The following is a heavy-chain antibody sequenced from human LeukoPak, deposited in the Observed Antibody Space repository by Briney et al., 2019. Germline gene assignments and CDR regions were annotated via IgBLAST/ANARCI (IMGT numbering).Heavy chain of an antibody. D-gene: IGHD6-19*01. V-gene: IGHV3-7*01. J-gene: IGHJ4*02. CDR1: GFTFSSYW. Sequence: GGSLRLSCAASGFTFSSYWMSWVRQAPGKGLEWVANIKQDESEKYYVDSVKGRFSITRDNAKNSMYLQINSLRAEDTAVYYCARQSIAVAGATFDYWGQGTLVTVSS. CDR3: ARQSIAVAGATFDY. CDR2: IKQDESEK.